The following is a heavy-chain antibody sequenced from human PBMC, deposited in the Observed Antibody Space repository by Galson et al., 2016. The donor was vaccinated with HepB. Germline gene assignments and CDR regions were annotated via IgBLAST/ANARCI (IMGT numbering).Heavy chain of an antibody. D-gene: IGHD4-17*01. V-gene: IGHV1-18*01. J-gene: IGHJ4*02. CDR1: GYIFSSYG. Sequence: SVKVSCKASGYIFSSYGISWVRQAPGQGLEWMGWISGYNGKTNSAQKFQGRVTMTTDASTNTAYMDLRSLTSDDTAVYYCARESPDGDYFDYWGQGTLVTVSS. CDR2: ISGYNGKT. CDR3: ARESPDGDYFDY.